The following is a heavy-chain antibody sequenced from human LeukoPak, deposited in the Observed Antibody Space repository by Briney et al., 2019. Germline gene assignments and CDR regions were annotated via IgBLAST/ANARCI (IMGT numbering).Heavy chain of an antibody. D-gene: IGHD2-21*02. CDR3: ARERATAYYSYYYMDV. CDR1: GFTFSSYW. J-gene: IGHJ6*03. CDR2: IKQDGSEE. V-gene: IGHV3-7*01. Sequence: PGGSLRLSCAASGFTFSSYWMSWVRQAPGKGLECVADIKQDGSEEDYVDSVKGRFTISRDNAKNSLYLQMNSLRAEDTAVYYCARERATAYYSYYYMDVWGKGTTVTVSS.